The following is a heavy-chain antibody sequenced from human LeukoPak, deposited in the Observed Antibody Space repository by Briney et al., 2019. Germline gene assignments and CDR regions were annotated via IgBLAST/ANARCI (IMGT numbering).Heavy chain of an antibody. J-gene: IGHJ3*01. CDR2: VFHSGST. CDR3: ARQLYSDSSA. V-gene: IGHV4-38-2*01. Sequence: SETLSLTCDVSDFSIITTYYWGWIRQPPGKGLEWIGNVFHSGSTYYDPSLKSRVTISVDKSKNQFSLKLRSVTAADTAVYYCARQLYSDSSAWGQGTMVTVSS. D-gene: IGHD3-22*01. CDR1: DFSIITTYY.